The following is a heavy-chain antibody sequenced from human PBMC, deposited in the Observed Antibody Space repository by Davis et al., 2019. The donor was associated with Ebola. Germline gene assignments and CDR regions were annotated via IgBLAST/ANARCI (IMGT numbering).Heavy chain of an antibody. J-gene: IGHJ4*02. D-gene: IGHD3-16*01. V-gene: IGHV4-61*01. CDR1: GGSASSGRYY. Sequence: SETLSLTCTVSGGSASSGRYYWSWIRQPPGKGLEWIGYIYYSGSTNYNPSLKSRVTISVDTSKNQFSLKLSSVTAADTAVYYCARGGRTADYWGQGTLVTVSS. CDR3: ARGGRTADY. CDR2: IYYSGST.